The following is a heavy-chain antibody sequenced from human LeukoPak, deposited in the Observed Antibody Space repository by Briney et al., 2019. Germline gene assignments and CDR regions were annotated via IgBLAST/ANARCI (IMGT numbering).Heavy chain of an antibody. CDR3: ARGTGNSFDR. V-gene: IGHV3-30*03. Sequence: GRSLRLSCAASGFTFSSYGMHWVRQAPGKGLEWVAVISYGGSNKYYADSVKGRFTISRDNSKNTLYLQMNSLRAEDTAVYYCARGTGNSFDRWGQGILVTVSS. J-gene: IGHJ4*02. D-gene: IGHD3-9*01. CDR1: GFTFSSYG. CDR2: ISYGGSNK.